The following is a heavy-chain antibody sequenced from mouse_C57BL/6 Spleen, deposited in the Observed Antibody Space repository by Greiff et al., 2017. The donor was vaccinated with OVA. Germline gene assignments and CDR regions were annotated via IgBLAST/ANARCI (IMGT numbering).Heavy chain of an antibody. CDR1: GFTFSDAW. CDR3: TRPLYYGNYAWFAY. V-gene: IGHV6-6*01. D-gene: IGHD2-1*01. J-gene: IGHJ3*01. CDR2: IRNKANNHAT. Sequence: EVQLQESGGGLVQPGGSMKLSCAASGFTFSDAWMDWVRQSPEKGLEWVAEIRNKANNHATYYAESVKGRFTISRDDSKSSVYLQMNSLRAEDTGIYYCTRPLYYGNYAWFAYWGQGTLVTVSA.